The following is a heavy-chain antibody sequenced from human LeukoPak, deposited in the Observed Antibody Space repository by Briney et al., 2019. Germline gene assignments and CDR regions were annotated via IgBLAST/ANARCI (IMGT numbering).Heavy chain of an antibody. Sequence: PGGSLRLSCAASGFTFDDYAMHWVRQAPGKGLEWVSGISWNSVTIGYADSVKGRFTISRDNAKNSLYLQMNSLRAEDTALYYCAKGWIQLWTPFDYWGQGTLVTVSS. J-gene: IGHJ4*02. D-gene: IGHD5-18*01. CDR2: ISWNSVTI. CDR1: GFTFDDYA. V-gene: IGHV3-9*01. CDR3: AKGWIQLWTPFDY.